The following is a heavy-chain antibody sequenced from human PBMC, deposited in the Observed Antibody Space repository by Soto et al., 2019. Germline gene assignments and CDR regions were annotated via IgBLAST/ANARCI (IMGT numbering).Heavy chain of an antibody. CDR2: IVPNVGTV. J-gene: IGHJ4*02. D-gene: IGHD3-3*01. CDR3: ARRDTSGFLRYFDN. V-gene: IGHV1-69*06. Sequence: AVKVSCKSSGGTFSSFIYYPINWVQQAPGQGLEWMGGIVPNVGTVNYAQKFRGKVTITADKSTGTAYMELSSLRSEDTALYYCARRDTSGFLRYFDNWGQGTQVTVSS. CDR1: GGTFSSFIYYP.